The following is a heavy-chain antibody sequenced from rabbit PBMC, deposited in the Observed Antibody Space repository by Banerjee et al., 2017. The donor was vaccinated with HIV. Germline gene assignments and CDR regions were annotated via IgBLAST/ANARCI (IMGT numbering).Heavy chain of an antibody. CDR2: IANGDGST. Sequence: QEQLVESGGGLVKPEGSLTLTCTASGFSSSNNYVMCWVRQAPGKGLEWIGCIANGDGSTYYASWAKGRFTISKASSTTVTLQMTSLTAADTATYFCARGGAYGSLGFWGPGTLVTVS. CDR3: ARGGAYGSLGF. J-gene: IGHJ3*01. D-gene: IGHD6-1*01. CDR1: GFSSSNNYV. V-gene: IGHV1S45*01.